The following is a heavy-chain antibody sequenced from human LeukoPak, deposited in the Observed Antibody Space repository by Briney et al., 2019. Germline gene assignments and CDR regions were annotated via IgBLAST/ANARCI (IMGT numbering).Heavy chain of an antibody. CDR1: GGSISSGGY. Sequence: SETLSLTCTVSGGSISSGGYWSWIRQHPGKGLEWIGYIYYSGSTYYNPSLKSRVTISVDTSKNQFSLKLSSVTAADTAVYYCARVRRYDFWSGNQFDYWGQGTLVTVSS. CDR2: IYYSGST. D-gene: IGHD3-3*01. CDR3: ARVRRYDFWSGNQFDY. J-gene: IGHJ4*02. V-gene: IGHV4-31*03.